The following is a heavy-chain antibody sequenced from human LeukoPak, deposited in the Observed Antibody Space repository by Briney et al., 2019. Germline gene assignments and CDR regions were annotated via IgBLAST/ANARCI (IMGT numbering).Heavy chain of an antibody. J-gene: IGHJ4*02. CDR3: ARGGTSAYADY. V-gene: IGHV4-59*01. CDR2: IYYSGST. CDR1: WVPLYIL. D-gene: IGHD3-16*01. Sequence: SETLSHLRSVSWVPLYILLGRGLAPPPGERREGIGYIYYSGSTNYNPSLKSRVTISVDTSKNQFSLKLSSVTAADTAVYYCARGGTSAYADYWGQGTLVTVSS.